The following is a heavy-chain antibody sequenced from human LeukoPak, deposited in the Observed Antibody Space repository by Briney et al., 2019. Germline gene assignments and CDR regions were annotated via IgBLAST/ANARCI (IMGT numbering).Heavy chain of an antibody. Sequence: KTGGSLRLSCAASGFTFSDAWMSWVRQAPGKGLEWVGHIKSKTQSEKTDYAPPVQGTISISRDDSEITLHMQLNSLKIGDAAVYYCIRYLASWGQGTLVTVSS. CDR3: IRYLAS. CDR2: IKSKTQSEKT. V-gene: IGHV3-15*01. CDR1: GFTFSDAW. J-gene: IGHJ4*02.